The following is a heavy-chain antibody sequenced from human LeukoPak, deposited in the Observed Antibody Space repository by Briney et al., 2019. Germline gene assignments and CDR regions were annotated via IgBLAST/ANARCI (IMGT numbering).Heavy chain of an antibody. CDR2: ISSSSSYI. D-gene: IGHD2-15*01. Sequence: GGSLRLSCAASGFTFSGYSMNWVRQAPGKGLEWVSSISSSSSYIYYADSVKGRFTISRDNAKNSLYLQMNSLRAEDTAVYYCAREGDIVVVDYYFDYWGQGTLVTVSS. CDR3: AREGDIVVVDYYFDY. CDR1: GFTFSGYS. J-gene: IGHJ4*02. V-gene: IGHV3-21*01.